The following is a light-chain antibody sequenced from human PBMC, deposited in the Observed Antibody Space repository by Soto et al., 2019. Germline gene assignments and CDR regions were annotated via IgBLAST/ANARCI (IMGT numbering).Light chain of an antibody. V-gene: IGKV3-20*01. Sequence: EIVLTQSPGTLSLSPGERATLSCRDSQSVSNNYLAWYQPKPGQAPRLLIYGASNRATGIPDRFSGSGSGTDFTLTISRLEPEDFAVYYCQQYGISGTFGQGTKVDIK. J-gene: IGKJ1*01. CDR1: QSVSNNY. CDR2: GAS. CDR3: QQYGISGT.